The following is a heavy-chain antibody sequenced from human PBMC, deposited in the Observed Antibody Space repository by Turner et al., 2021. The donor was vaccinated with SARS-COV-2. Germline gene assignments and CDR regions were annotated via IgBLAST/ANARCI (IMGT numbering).Heavy chain of an antibody. CDR1: GSTCSSDS. J-gene: IGHJ4*02. CDR2: ISSSGSYI. CDR3: ARELAGRFGGATEIDY. V-gene: IGHV3-21*01. D-gene: IGHD1-26*01. Sequence: EVQLVESGGRLVTPGGSLRLSCAASGSTCSSDSMNGVRQAPGKGLEWVSIISSSGSYIYYADSGKGRFTIARDNAKNSLYLQRNSLRAEDTAVYYWARELAGRFGGATEIDYWGQGTLVTVSS.